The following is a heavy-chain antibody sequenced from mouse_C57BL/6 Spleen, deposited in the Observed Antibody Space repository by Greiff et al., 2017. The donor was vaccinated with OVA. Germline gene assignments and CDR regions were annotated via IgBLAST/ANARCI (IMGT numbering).Heavy chain of an antibody. J-gene: IGHJ2*01. CDR3: ARDRLRPYYFDY. CDR1: GYSITSGYY. V-gene: IGHV3-6*01. D-gene: IGHD3-2*02. Sequence: EVKVEESGPGLVKPSQSLSLTCSVTGYSITSGYYWNWIRQFPGNKLEWMGYISYDGSNNYNPSLKNRISITRDTSKNQFFLKLNSVTTEDTATYYCARDRLRPYYFDYWGQGTTLTVSS. CDR2: ISYDGSN.